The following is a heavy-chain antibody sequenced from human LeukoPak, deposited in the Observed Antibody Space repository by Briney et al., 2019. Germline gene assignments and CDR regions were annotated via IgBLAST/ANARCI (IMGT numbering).Heavy chain of an antibody. CDR1: GFTFSTYN. CDR2: ISSSGSTI. J-gene: IGHJ4*02. Sequence: PGGSLRLSCAASGFTFSTYNMNWVRQAPGQGLEWVSYISSSGSTIYYADSVKGRFTISRDNAKNPLYLQMNSLRAEDTAVYYCARDRDYDILTGYYGTALDYWGQGTLVTVSS. D-gene: IGHD3-9*01. CDR3: ARDRDYDILTGYYGTALDY. V-gene: IGHV3-48*04.